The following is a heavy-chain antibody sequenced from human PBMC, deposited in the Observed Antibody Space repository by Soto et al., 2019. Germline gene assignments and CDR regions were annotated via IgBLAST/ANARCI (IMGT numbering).Heavy chain of an antibody. J-gene: IGHJ5*02. Sequence: GASVKVSCKASGGTFSSYAISGVQQAPGQGLEWTGGIIPIFGTANYAQKFQGRVTITADESTSTAYMELSSLRSEDTAVYYCARYDWDGYNYNWFDPWGQGTLVTVSS. V-gene: IGHV1-69*13. CDR1: GGTFSSYA. D-gene: IGHD5-12*01. CDR2: IIPIFGTA. CDR3: ARYDWDGYNYNWFDP.